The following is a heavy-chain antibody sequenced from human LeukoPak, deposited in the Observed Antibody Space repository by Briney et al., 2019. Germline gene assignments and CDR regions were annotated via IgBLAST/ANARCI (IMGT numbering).Heavy chain of an antibody. CDR3: AKNGDRGAYCTGGTCYPYFYYYMDV. D-gene: IGHD2-15*01. CDR1: GITFSSYG. J-gene: IGHJ6*03. V-gene: IGHV3-23*01. CDR2: ISSTGGTT. Sequence: GGSLRLSCAASGITFSSYGISGVRPAPGKGLEWVSSISSTGGTTYYADSVKGRFTISRDNSKNTLYLQMNSLRAEDTAIYYCAKNGDRGAYCTGGTCYPYFYYYMDVWGKGTTVTI.